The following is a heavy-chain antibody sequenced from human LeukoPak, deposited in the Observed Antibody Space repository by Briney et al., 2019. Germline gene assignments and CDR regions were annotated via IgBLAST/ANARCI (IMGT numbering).Heavy chain of an antibody. Sequence: GGSLRLSCAASGFTFSNYWMHWVRQAPGKGLVWVSRINSDGSGSNYADSVKGRFTISRDNAKSSVSLQMNSLRDDDTAVYYCARIFRYQLVDYYALDVWGQGTTVTASS. CDR2: INSDGSGS. J-gene: IGHJ6*02. CDR1: GFTFSNYW. CDR3: ARIFRYQLVDYYALDV. D-gene: IGHD2-2*01. V-gene: IGHV3-74*01.